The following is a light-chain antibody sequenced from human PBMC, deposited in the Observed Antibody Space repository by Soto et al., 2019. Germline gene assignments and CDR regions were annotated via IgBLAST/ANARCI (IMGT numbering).Light chain of an antibody. Sequence: EIVMTQSPATLSASPGERATFSCRASQSVSSNLAWYQQKPGQAPRLLIYGASIRATGIPARFSGSGSGTEFTLAISSLQSEDFAVYYCQHYNNWPPWTFGQGTKV. CDR1: QSVSSN. V-gene: IGKV3-15*01. CDR2: GAS. CDR3: QHYNNWPPWT. J-gene: IGKJ1*01.